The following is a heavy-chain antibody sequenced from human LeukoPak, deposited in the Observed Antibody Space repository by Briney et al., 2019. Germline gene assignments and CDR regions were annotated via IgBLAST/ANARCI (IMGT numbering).Heavy chain of an antibody. CDR1: GYTFTGYY. D-gene: IGHD2-15*01. CDR2: INPNSGGT. J-gene: IGHJ5*02. CDR3: AREEVVVVAATEYNWFDP. V-gene: IGHV1-2*02. Sequence: GASVKVSCKASGYTFTGYYMHWVRPAPGQGLAWMGWINPNSGGTNYAQKFQGRVTMTRDTSISTAYMELSRLRSDGTAVYYCAREEVVVVAATEYNWFDPWGQGTLVTVSS.